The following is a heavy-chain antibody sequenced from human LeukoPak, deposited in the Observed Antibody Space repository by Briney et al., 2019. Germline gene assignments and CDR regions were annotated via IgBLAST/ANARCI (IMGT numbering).Heavy chain of an antibody. Sequence: SETLSLTCTASGGSISSSGAYWGWIRQPPGKGLEWIGSIYYSKNTYYNPSLKSRVTISADTSKNQFSLTLGSVSATDTAVYYCVSPRGFSYGYFDYWGQGTLVTVSS. CDR1: GGSISSSGAY. CDR3: VSPRGFSYGYFDY. V-gene: IGHV4-39*01. CDR2: IYYSKNT. D-gene: IGHD5-18*01. J-gene: IGHJ4*02.